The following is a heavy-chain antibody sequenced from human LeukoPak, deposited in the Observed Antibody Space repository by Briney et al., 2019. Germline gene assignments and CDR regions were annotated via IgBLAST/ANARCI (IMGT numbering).Heavy chain of an antibody. D-gene: IGHD1-26*01. CDR3: ARDRVVGAVEFDD. CDR2: IREDGTEK. Sequence: GGSLRLSCAASGFTFNKHWMSWIRQAPGKGLEWVATIREDGTEKKYVDSVKGRFTISRDNAKNSLYLQMNSLRVEDTALYYCARDRVVGAVEFDDWGQGTLVSV. J-gene: IGHJ4*02. V-gene: IGHV3-7*01. CDR1: GFTFNKHW.